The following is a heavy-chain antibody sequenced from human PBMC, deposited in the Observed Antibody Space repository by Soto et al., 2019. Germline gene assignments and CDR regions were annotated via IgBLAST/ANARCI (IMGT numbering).Heavy chain of an antibody. Sequence: SETLSLTCTVSGGSISSSSYYWGWIRQPPGKGLEWIGSIYYSGSTYYNPSLKSRVTISVDTSNNQFSLKLSSVTAADTAVYYCARGLPTPHPNSGMDVWGQGTTVT. CDR1: GGSISSSSYY. CDR3: ARGLPTPHPNSGMDV. D-gene: IGHD2-15*01. CDR2: IYYSGST. J-gene: IGHJ6*02. V-gene: IGHV4-39*01.